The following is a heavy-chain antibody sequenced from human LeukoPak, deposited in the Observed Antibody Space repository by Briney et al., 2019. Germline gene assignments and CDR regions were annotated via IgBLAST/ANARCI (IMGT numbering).Heavy chain of an antibody. V-gene: IGHV3-23*01. CDR2: ISGSGDST. D-gene: IGHD1-26*01. CDR3: AKPFIVGATGYYYYYMDV. J-gene: IGHJ6*03. CDR1: GFTFSSYA. Sequence: GGSLRLSCAASGFTFSSYAMHWVGQAPGKGLEWVSAISGSGDSTHYADSVKGRFTISRDNSKNTLYLQMNSLRAEDTAVYYCAKPFIVGATGYYYYYMDVWGKGTTVTVSS.